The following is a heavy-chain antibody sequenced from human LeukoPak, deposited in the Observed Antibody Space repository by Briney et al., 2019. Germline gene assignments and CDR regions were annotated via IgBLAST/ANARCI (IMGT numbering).Heavy chain of an antibody. CDR3: AKDQGDIAPRFWFDP. CDR2: LDDGGGYT. CDR1: GFTFSDYA. V-gene: IGHV3-23*01. D-gene: IGHD5-12*01. Sequence: GGSLRLSCAASGFTFSDYAMSWVRQAPGKGLEWVSALDDGGGYTYYADSVKGRFTISRDNSKNTLYLQMNSLRAEDTAVYYCAKDQGDIAPRFWFDPWGQGTLVTVSS. J-gene: IGHJ5*02.